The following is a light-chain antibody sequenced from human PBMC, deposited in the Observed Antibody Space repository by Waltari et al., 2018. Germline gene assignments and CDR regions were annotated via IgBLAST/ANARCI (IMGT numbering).Light chain of an antibody. V-gene: IGKV3-20*01. CDR1: QSVSRS. J-gene: IGKJ1*01. Sequence: EIVLTQSPGTLSLSPGERATLSCRASQSVSRSLAWYQQKPGQAPRLLIYCVSRRATCVTDRFSGSGSGTDFSLTISRLEPEDFAVYYCQHYVRLPVTFGQGTKVEIK. CDR2: CVS. CDR3: QHYVRLPVT.